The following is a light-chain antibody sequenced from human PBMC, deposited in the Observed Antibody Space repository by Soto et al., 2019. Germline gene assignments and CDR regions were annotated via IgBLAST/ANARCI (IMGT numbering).Light chain of an antibody. V-gene: IGKV3D-15*01. CDR2: GAS. Sequence: EIVMTQSPVTLSVSPGESATLSCRASQSVGSNLAWYQQRPGQAPRPLIYGASTRATGIPVRFSGSGSGTEFTLTISGLQSEDFGVYLCQQYNNRPPITFGQGTRLEIK. J-gene: IGKJ5*01. CDR3: QQYNNRPPIT. CDR1: QSVGSN.